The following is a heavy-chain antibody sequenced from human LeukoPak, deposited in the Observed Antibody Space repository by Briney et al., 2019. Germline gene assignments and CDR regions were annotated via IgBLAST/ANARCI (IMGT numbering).Heavy chain of an antibody. CDR3: ARRRTTGLSGYMDV. CDR1: GGSISSYY. CDR2: IDYSGGT. V-gene: IGHV4-59*08. D-gene: IGHD1-14*01. Sequence: SETLSLTCTVSGGSISSYYWSWIRQTPGKGPEWIGDIDYSGGTNYNPPLKSRVTISVGTSKNHFSLKLSSVTAAARAVYYCARRRTTGLSGYMDVWGKGTTVTVSS. J-gene: IGHJ6*03.